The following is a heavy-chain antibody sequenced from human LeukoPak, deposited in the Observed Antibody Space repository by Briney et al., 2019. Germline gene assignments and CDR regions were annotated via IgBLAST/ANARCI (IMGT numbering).Heavy chain of an antibody. V-gene: IGHV3-23*01. CDR2: ISGSGGST. CDR1: GFTFSSYA. CDR3: AKNARRAVAARTFDY. J-gene: IGHJ4*02. D-gene: IGHD6-19*01. Sequence: GGSLRLSCAASGFTFSSYAMSWVRQAPGKGLEWVSAISGSGGSTYYADSGKGRFTISRDNSKNTLYLQMNSLRAEDTAVYYCAKNARRAVAARTFDYWGQGTLVTVSS.